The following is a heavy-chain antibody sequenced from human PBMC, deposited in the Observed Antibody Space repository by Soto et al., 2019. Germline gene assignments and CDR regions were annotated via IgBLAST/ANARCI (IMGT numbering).Heavy chain of an antibody. V-gene: IGHV3-7*01. Sequence: EVQLVESGGGLVQPGGSLRLSCAASGFTFSDYWMSRVRQAPGKGLECVASIKYDGSAKYYVDSVKGRFTISRDNAKNSFYLQMNSLRVEDTAVYYCARRNLFDYWGQGTLVTVSS. CDR3: ARRNLFDY. J-gene: IGHJ4*02. CDR1: GFTFSDYW. D-gene: IGHD1-1*01. CDR2: IKYDGSAK.